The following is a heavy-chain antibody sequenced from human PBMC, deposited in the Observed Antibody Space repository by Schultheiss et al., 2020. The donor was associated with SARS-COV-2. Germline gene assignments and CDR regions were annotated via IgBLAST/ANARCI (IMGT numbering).Heavy chain of an antibody. Sequence: GESLKISCAAYGFTVSSNYMSWVRQAPGKGLEWVAVISYDGSNKYYADSVKGRFTISRDNSKNTLYLQMNSLRAEDTAVYYCARVDYWGQGTLVTVSS. CDR1: GFTVSSNY. CDR2: ISYDGSNK. CDR3: ARVDY. J-gene: IGHJ4*02. V-gene: IGHV3-30*03.